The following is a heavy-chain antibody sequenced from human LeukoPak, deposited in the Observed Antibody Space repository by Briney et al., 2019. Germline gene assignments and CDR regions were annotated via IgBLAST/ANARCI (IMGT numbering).Heavy chain of an antibody. CDR2: TYYRTRWYD. CDR3: TRGGRGETVPLFET. V-gene: IGHV6-1*01. J-gene: IGHJ1*01. CDR1: GDSFSNNNAA. D-gene: IGHD3-16*01. Sequence: SQTLSLTCAISGDSFSNNNAAWNWIRQSPSRGLEWLGRTYYRTRWYDDYAVPLRSRISINPDTSKNQVSLQLNFVTPDDTAIYYCTRGGRGETVPLFETWGQGTPVTVSS.